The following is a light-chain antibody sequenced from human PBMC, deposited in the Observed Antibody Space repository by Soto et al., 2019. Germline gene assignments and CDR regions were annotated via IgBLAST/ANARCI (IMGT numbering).Light chain of an antibody. CDR1: QNINSY. V-gene: IGKV1-5*01. CDR3: QQFHSFPRT. Sequence: DIQMTQSPCTLSASVGDRVTITCRASQNINSYLAWYQQKPGKAPNLLIYDASTLESGVPSRFSGSGSGTEFTLTISSLQPEDFAVYYCQQFHSFPRTFGQGTKVDVK. CDR2: DAS. J-gene: IGKJ1*01.